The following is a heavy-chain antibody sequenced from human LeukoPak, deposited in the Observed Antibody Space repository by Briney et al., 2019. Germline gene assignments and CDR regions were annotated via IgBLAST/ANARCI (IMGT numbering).Heavy chain of an antibody. CDR2: FDPEDGET. V-gene: IGHV1-24*01. J-gene: IGHJ4*02. Sequence: ASVKVSCKVSGYTLTELSMHWVRQAPGKGLEWMGGFDPEDGETIYAQKFQGRVIMTEDTSTDTAYMELSSLRAEDTAVYYCARDKWVVPGLPDNWGQGTLVTISS. CDR1: GYTLTELS. CDR3: ARDKWVVPGLPDN. D-gene: IGHD2-2*01.